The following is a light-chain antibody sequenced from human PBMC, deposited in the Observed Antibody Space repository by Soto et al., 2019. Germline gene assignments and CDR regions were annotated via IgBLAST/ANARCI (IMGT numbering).Light chain of an antibody. CDR2: EVS. Sequence: QSALTQPASVSGSPGQSITISCTGTSSDVGYYNYVSWYQQHPGKIPKLMIYEVSNRPSGVSNRFSGSKSGNTASLTISGLLPEDEADYYCSSYTSSDTWVFGGGTKVTVL. CDR1: SSDVGYYNY. V-gene: IGLV2-14*01. J-gene: IGLJ3*02. CDR3: SSYTSSDTWV.